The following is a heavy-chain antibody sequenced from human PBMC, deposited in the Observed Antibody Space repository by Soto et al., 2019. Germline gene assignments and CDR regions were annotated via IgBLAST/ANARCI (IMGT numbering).Heavy chain of an antibody. CDR1: GFTFSSYW. CDR3: ARDTVAARHSSYYYYGMDV. CDR2: IKQDGSEK. J-gene: IGHJ6*02. V-gene: IGHV3-7*03. D-gene: IGHD6-6*01. Sequence: GGSRRLSCAASGFTFSSYWMSWVRQAPGKGLEWVANIKQDGSEKYSVDSVKGRFTISRDNAKNSLYLQMNSLRAEDTAVYYCARDTVAARHSSYYYYGMDVWRQGTTVTVSS.